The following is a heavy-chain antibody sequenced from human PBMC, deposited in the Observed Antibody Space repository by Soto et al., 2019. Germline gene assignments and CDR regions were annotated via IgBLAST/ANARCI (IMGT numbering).Heavy chain of an antibody. CDR3: ARSQGSSTSLEGYYYYYYGMEV. Sequence: QVQLVQSGAEVKKPGSSVKVSCKASGGTFGSYAISWVRQAPGQGLEWMGGIIPIPGTANYAEKFQGRVTIAADESTSTAYMERSSLRSEDTAVYYCARSQGSSTSLEGYYYYYYGMEVWGQGTTVTVSS. CDR1: GGTFGSYA. CDR2: IIPIPGTA. D-gene: IGHD2-2*01. V-gene: IGHV1-69*01. J-gene: IGHJ6*02.